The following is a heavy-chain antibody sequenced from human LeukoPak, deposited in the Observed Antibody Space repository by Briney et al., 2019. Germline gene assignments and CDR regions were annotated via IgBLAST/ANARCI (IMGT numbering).Heavy chain of an antibody. CDR1: GYTFSGYY. Sequence: GASVKVSCKASGYTFSGYYMHWVRQAPGQGPEWMGWINPNSGGTDYAQKFQGRVTMTRDTSISTAYMELSRLRSDDTAVYYCARGRTSGFGELSVRYFDYWGQGTLVTVSS. D-gene: IGHD3-10*01. CDR3: ARGRTSGFGELSVRYFDY. CDR2: INPNSGGT. J-gene: IGHJ4*02. V-gene: IGHV1-2*02.